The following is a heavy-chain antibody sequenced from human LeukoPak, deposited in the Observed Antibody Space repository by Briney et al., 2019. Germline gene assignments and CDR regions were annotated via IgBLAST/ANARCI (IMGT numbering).Heavy chain of an antibody. Sequence: SETLSLTCAVFGGSFSGYYWSWIRQPPGKGLEWIGEINHSGSTNYNPSLKSRVTISVDTSKNQFSLKLSSVTAADTAVYYCARAGITRNWFDPWGQGTLVTVSS. CDR2: INHSGST. V-gene: IGHV4-34*01. J-gene: IGHJ5*02. CDR3: ARAGITRNWFDP. D-gene: IGHD3-16*01. CDR1: GGSFSGYY.